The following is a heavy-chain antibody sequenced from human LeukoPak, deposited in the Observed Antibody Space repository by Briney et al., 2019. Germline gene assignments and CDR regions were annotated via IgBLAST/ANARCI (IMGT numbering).Heavy chain of an antibody. CDR1: GFTFSSYS. Sequence: GGSLRLFCAASGFTFSSYSMNWVRQAPGKGLEWVSSISSSSSYIYYADSVKGRFTISRDNAKNSLYLQMYSLRAEDTAVYYCARDRGSSGYYNWFDPWGQGTLVTVSS. V-gene: IGHV3-21*01. CDR2: ISSSSSYI. CDR3: ARDRGSSGYYNWFDP. D-gene: IGHD3-22*01. J-gene: IGHJ5*02.